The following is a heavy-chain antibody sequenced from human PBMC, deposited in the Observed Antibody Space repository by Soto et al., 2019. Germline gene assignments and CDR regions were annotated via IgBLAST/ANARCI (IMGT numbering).Heavy chain of an antibody. Sequence: SVQVSCKASGGTFSSYAISWVRQAPGQGLEWMGRIIPIFGTANYAQKFQGRVTITADESTSTAYMELSSLRSEDTAVYYCARARLPRIVATILHWFDPWGQGTLVTVSS. D-gene: IGHD5-12*01. CDR1: GGTFSSYA. CDR3: ARARLPRIVATILHWFDP. CDR2: IIPIFGTA. J-gene: IGHJ5*02. V-gene: IGHV1-69*13.